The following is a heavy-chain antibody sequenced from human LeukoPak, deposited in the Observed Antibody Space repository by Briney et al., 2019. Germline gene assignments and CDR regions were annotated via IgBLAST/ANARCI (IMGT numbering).Heavy chain of an antibody. J-gene: IGHJ4*02. CDR3: ARGPSQQWLVRGAFNY. D-gene: IGHD6-19*01. CDR1: GGSFSGYY. V-gene: IGHV4-34*01. CDR2: INHSGST. Sequence: SETLSLTCAVYGGSFSGYYWSWIRQPPGKGLEWIGEINHSGSTNYNPSLKSRVAISVDTSKNQFSLKLSSVTAADTAVYYCARGPSQQWLVRGAFNYWGQGTLVTVSS.